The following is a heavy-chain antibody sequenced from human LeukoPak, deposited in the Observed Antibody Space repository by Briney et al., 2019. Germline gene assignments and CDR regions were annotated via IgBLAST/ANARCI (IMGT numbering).Heavy chain of an antibody. CDR2: INHSGST. D-gene: IGHD6-6*01. CDR3: AGGIAARLDY. V-gene: IGHV4-34*01. J-gene: IGHJ4*02. CDR1: GGSFSDYY. Sequence: SETLSLTCAVYGGSFSDYYWSWIRQPPGKGLEWIGEINHSGSTNYNPSLKSRVTISVDTSKNQFSLKLSSVTAADTAVYYCAGGIAARLDYWGQGTLVTVSS.